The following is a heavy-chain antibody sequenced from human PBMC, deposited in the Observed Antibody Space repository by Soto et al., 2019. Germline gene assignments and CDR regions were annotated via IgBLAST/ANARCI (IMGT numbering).Heavy chain of an antibody. CDR1: GYIFTSYW. V-gene: IGHV5-10-1*03. CDR2: IDPTDSYT. Sequence: EVQLVQSGAEVRKPGESLKISCKVSGYIFTSYWISWVRQMPGKGLEWMGRIDPTDSYTDYSPSFQGHVTISVDKSINTAYLQWSSLKASDSATYYCARLPVLSLVAVWGFDYWGLGTLVTVSS. D-gene: IGHD3-16*01. CDR3: ARLPVLSLVAVWGFDY. J-gene: IGHJ4*02.